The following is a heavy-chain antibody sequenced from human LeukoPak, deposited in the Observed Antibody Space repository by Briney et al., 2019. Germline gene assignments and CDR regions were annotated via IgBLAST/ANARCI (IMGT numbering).Heavy chain of an antibody. CDR3: ATPSCSGHNCGYFAY. Sequence: GGSLRLSCAASGFTFGDFVMNWVRQAPGKGLQWVSSITGHADKTYYADSVKGRFTVSRDNSKNTVYLQMDSLRADDTALYFCATPSCSGHNCGYFAYWGHGTLVTVSS. V-gene: IGHV3-23*01. D-gene: IGHD2-15*01. CDR1: GFTFGDFV. CDR2: ITGHADKT. J-gene: IGHJ4*03.